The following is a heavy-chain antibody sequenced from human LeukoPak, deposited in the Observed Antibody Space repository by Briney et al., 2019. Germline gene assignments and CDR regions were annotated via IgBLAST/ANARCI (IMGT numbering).Heavy chain of an antibody. D-gene: IGHD2-2*01. CDR2: IYSGGST. CDR3: ARGEVVPAAVDY. CDR1: GFTVSSNY. Sequence: GGSLRLSCAASGFTVSSNYMSWVRQAPGKGLEWVSVIYSGGSTYYADSVKGRFTISRDNSKNTLYLQMNSLRAGDTAVYYCARGEVVPAAVDYWGQGTLVTVSS. V-gene: IGHV3-53*01. J-gene: IGHJ4*02.